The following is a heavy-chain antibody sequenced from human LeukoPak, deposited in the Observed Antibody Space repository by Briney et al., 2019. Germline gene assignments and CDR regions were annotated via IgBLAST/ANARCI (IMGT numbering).Heavy chain of an antibody. CDR2: IYYSGST. J-gene: IGHJ4*02. D-gene: IGHD4-11*01. CDR3: ARELSYSLSRSYYFDY. V-gene: IGHV4-30-4*08. CDR1: GGSISSGDYY. Sequence: PSQTLSLTCTVSGGSISSGDYYWSWIRQPPGKGLEWIGYIYYSGSTYYNPSLKSRVTISVDTSKHQFSLKLSSVTAADTAVYYCARELSYSLSRSYYFDYWGQGTLVTVSS.